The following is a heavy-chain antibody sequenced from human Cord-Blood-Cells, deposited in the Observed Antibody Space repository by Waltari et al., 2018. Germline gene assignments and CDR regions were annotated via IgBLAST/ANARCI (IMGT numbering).Heavy chain of an antibody. Sequence: QVQLQQWGAGLLKPSETLSLTCAVYGGSFSGYYWSWIRQPPGKGLEWIGEIKHSGSTNSNPSLNSRVTITVDTSKNQFSLKLSSVTAADTAVYYCARYLDDSIAAAGTSAFDIWGQGTMVTVSS. CDR2: IKHSGST. D-gene: IGHD6-13*01. V-gene: IGHV4-34*01. J-gene: IGHJ3*02. CDR3: ARYLDDSIAAAGTSAFDI. CDR1: GGSFSGYY.